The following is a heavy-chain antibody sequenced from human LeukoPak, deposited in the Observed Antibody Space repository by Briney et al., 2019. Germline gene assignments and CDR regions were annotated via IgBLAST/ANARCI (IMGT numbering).Heavy chain of an antibody. J-gene: IGHJ5*02. CDR2: IYYSGST. D-gene: IGHD2-15*01. V-gene: IGHV4-31*11. Sequence: PSETLSLTCAVYGGSFSGYYWSWIRQHPGKGLEWIGYIYYSGSTYYNPSLKSRVTISVDTSKNQFSLKLSSVTAADTAVYYCARRIVVVVGSWFDPWGQGTLVTVSS. CDR3: ARRIVVVVGSWFDP. CDR1: GGSFSGYY.